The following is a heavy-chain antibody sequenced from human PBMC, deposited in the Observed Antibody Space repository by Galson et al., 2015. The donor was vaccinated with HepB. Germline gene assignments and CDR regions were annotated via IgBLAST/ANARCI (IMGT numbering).Heavy chain of an antibody. Sequence: SLRLSCAVSGFVFSRYTMNWVRQAPGKGLEWLSYISSTSQTIYYADSVKGRFTISRDNAKNSLFLQMSSLRVEDTAVYYCARETSVAAAGNVGLWGQGTLGTVSS. D-gene: IGHD6-13*01. J-gene: IGHJ4*02. V-gene: IGHV3-48*01. CDR3: ARETSVAAAGNVGL. CDR2: ISSTSQTI. CDR1: GFVFSRYT.